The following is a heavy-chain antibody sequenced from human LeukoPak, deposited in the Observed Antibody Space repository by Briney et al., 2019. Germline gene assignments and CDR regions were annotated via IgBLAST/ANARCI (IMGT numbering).Heavy chain of an antibody. CDR2: INHSGST. D-gene: IGHD4-17*01. CDR1: GGSFSGYY. Sequence: SETLSLTCAVYGGSFSGYYWSWIRQPPGKGLEWIGEINHSGSTNYNPSLKSRVTISVDTSKNQFSLKLSSVTAADTAVYYCARLRDWDFDLWGRGTLVTVSS. J-gene: IGHJ2*01. V-gene: IGHV4-34*01. CDR3: ARLRDWDFDL.